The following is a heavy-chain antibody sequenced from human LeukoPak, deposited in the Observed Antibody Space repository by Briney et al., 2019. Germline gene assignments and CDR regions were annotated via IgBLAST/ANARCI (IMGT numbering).Heavy chain of an antibody. D-gene: IGHD3-10*01. CDR2: IYYSGST. CDR1: GGSICGSSYF. V-gene: IGHV4-39*01. Sequence: SETLSLTCAVSGGSICGSSYFWGWIRQPPGKGLEWIGSIYYSGSTYYNPSLKSRVTISVDTSKNQFSLKLSSVTAADTAVYYCARLKEGIDYWGQGTLVTVSS. J-gene: IGHJ4*02. CDR3: ARLKEGIDY.